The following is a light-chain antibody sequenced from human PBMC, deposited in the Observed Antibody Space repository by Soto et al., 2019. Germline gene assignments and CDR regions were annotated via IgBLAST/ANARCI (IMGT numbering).Light chain of an antibody. Sequence: EIQMTQSPSILSSSVGDRVTITCRTSQSISSWLAWYQQKPGKAPKLLIYKASTLESGVPSRFSASGSGTEFTLTISSLQPDDFAPYTCQQAWTFGQGTKVEIK. CDR1: QSISSW. CDR2: KAS. V-gene: IGKV1-5*03. CDR3: QQAWT. J-gene: IGKJ1*01.